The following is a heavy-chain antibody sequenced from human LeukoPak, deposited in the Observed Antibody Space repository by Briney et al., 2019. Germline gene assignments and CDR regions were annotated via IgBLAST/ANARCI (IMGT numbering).Heavy chain of an antibody. Sequence: ASVKVSCKASGGTFSSYAISWVRQAPGQGLEWMGGIIPIFGTANYAQKFQGRVTITTDESTSTAYMELSSLRSEDTAVYYCARQYNPPGYDFWSGYPFDYWGQGTLVTVSS. V-gene: IGHV1-69*05. D-gene: IGHD3-3*01. J-gene: IGHJ4*02. CDR1: GGTFSSYA. CDR2: IIPIFGTA. CDR3: ARQYNPPGYDFWSGYPFDY.